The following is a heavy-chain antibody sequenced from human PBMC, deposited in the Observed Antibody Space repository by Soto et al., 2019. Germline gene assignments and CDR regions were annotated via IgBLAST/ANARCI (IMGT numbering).Heavy chain of an antibody. J-gene: IGHJ5*01. V-gene: IGHV4-31*03. CDR1: GASISSGGFY. CDR2: IDYRGRT. D-gene: IGHD6-13*01. Sequence: QVQLQESGPGLVQPSQTLSLTCTVFGASISSGGFYWSWIHQFPGKGLEWIGYIDYRGRTFYNPSLKSRATISRDTSKSQFSLNVNSVTVADTAVFYCARVSAAGTRWFDSWGQGTLVTVSS. CDR3: ARVSAAGTRWFDS.